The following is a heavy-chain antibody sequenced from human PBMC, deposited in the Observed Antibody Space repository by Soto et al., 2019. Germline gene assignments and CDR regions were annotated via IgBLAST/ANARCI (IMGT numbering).Heavy chain of an antibody. Sequence: SGPTLVNPTETLTLTCTVSGFSLSNARMGVSWIRQPPGKALEWLAHIFSNDEKSYSTSLKSRLTISKDTSKSQVVLTMTNMDPVDTATYYCARILWYSSGWYGYYYYGMDVWGQGTTVTVSS. CDR2: IFSNDEK. CDR1: GFSLSNARMG. D-gene: IGHD6-19*01. CDR3: ARILWYSSGWYGYYYYGMDV. J-gene: IGHJ6*02. V-gene: IGHV2-26*01.